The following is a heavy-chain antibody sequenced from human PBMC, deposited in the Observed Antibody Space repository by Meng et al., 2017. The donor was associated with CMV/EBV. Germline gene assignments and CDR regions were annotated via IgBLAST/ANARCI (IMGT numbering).Heavy chain of an antibody. D-gene: IGHD3-22*01. J-gene: IGHJ4*02. V-gene: IGHV3-23*03. CDR1: GFTFSSYE. CDR3: AKRSMILAVVDY. Sequence: GGSLRLSCAASGFTFSSYEMNWVRQAPGKGLEWVSVIYSGGSSTYYADSVKGRFTISRDNSKNTLYLQMNSLRAEDTAVYYCAKRSMILAVVDYWGQGTLVTVSS. CDR2: IYSGGSST.